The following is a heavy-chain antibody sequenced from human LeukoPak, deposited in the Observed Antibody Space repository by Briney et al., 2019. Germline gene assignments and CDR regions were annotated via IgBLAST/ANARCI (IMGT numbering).Heavy chain of an antibody. D-gene: IGHD6-19*01. CDR3: ARGDIAVAGTQFDY. J-gene: IGHJ4*02. V-gene: IGHV4-34*01. Sequence: PSETLSLTCAVYGGSFSGYYWSWIRQPPGKGLEWIGEINHSGSTNYNPSLKSRVTISVDTYKNQFSLKLSSVTAADTAVYYCARGDIAVAGTQFDYWGQGTLVTVSS. CDR1: GGSFSGYY. CDR2: INHSGST.